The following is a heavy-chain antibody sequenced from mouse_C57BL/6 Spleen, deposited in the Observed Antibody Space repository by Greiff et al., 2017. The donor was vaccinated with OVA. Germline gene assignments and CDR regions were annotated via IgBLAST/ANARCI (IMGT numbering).Heavy chain of an antibody. CDR1: GFTFSDYG. D-gene: IGHD2-4*01. V-gene: IGHV5-17*01. Sequence: EVKVVESGGGLVKPGGSLKLSCAASGFTFSDYGMHWVRQAPEKGLEWVAYISSGSSTIYYADTVKGRFTISRDNAKNTLFLQMTSLRSEDTAMYYCARQYDYDAWFAYWGQGTLVTVSA. CDR3: ARQYDYDAWFAY. CDR2: ISSGSSTI. J-gene: IGHJ3*01.